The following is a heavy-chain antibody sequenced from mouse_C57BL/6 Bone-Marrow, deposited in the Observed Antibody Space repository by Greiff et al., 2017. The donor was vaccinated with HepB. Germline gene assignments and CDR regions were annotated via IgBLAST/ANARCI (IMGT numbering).Heavy chain of an antibody. CDR2: INPSSGYT. J-gene: IGHJ3*01. CDR1: GYTFTSYW. CDR3: AIKTAQVPWFAY. Sequence: QVQLQQSGADLAKPGASVKLSCKASGYTFTSYWMHWVKQRPGQGLEWIGYINPSSGYTKYNQKFKDKVALTADKASSTAYMQLSSLTYEDSAVYYCAIKTAQVPWFAYWGQGTLVTVSA. D-gene: IGHD3-2*02. V-gene: IGHV1-7*01.